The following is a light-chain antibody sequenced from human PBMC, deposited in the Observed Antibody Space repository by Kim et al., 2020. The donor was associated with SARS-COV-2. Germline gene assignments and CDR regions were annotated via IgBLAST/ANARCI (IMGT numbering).Light chain of an antibody. V-gene: IGLV2-14*03. CDR1: SSDIGDYNY. CDR2: DVS. Sequence: QSALTQPASVSGSPGQSITISCTGTSSDIGDYNYVSWYQQHPGKAPKLMIYDVSKRPSGVSNRFSGSKSGNTASLTISGLQGEDEADYFCSSYTSSNTLVFGGGTQLTVL. J-gene: IGLJ2*01. CDR3: SSYTSSNTLV.